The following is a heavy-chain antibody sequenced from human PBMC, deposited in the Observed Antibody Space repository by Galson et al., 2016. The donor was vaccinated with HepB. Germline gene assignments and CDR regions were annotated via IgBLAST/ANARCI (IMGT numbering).Heavy chain of an antibody. CDR1: GFTFSTFA. D-gene: IGHD5-24*01. Sequence: SLRLSCAASGFTFSTFAMHWVRQTPGKGLEHVSAITGNGATTFYGDAVKGRFSINRDNAKNTLYLQMSNLGPADTAVYYCVKESSITGDFESWGPETLVTVSS. J-gene: IGHJ4*02. V-gene: IGHV3-64D*09. CDR3: VKESSITGDFES. CDR2: ITGNGATT.